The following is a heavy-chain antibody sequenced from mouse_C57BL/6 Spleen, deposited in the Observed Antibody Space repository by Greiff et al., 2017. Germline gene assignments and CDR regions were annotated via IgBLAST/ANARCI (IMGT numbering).Heavy chain of an antibody. Sequence: LVAPSQSLSITCTVSGFSLTSYGVHWVRQPPGKGLEWLVVIWSDGSTTYNSALKSRLSISKDNSKSQVFLKMNSLQTDDTAMYYCARHGDYDRYAMDYWGQGTSVTVSS. CDR2: IWSDGST. V-gene: IGHV2-6-2*01. J-gene: IGHJ4*01. CDR3: ARHGDYDRYAMDY. D-gene: IGHD2-4*01. CDR1: GFSLTSYG.